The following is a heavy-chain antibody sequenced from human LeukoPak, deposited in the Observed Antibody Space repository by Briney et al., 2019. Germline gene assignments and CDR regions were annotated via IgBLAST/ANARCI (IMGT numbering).Heavy chain of an antibody. Sequence: AGGSPRLSCAASGFTLRSFWMSWVRQAPGKGPEWVANINQDGSEKYYVDSVKGRFTISRDNAENSLYLQMNSLRAEDTAVYYCARGYCSTRCSAGAFDIWGQGTMVTVSS. J-gene: IGHJ3*02. CDR3: ARGYCSTRCSAGAFDI. V-gene: IGHV3-7*04. CDR2: INQDGSEK. CDR1: GFTLRSFW. D-gene: IGHD2-2*01.